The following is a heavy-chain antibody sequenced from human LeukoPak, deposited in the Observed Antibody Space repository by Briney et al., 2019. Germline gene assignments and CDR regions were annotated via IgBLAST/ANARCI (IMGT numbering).Heavy chain of an antibody. V-gene: IGHV1-46*01. CDR3: ARVPHPGYSYGEFDY. Sequence: ASVKVSCKASGYTFTSYYMHWVRQAPGQGLEWMGIINPSGGSTSYAQKFQGRVTMTRDTSTSTVYMELSSLRSEDTAVYCCARVPHPGYSYGEFDYWGQGTLVTVSS. CDR1: GYTFTSYY. CDR2: INPSGGST. J-gene: IGHJ4*02. D-gene: IGHD5-18*01.